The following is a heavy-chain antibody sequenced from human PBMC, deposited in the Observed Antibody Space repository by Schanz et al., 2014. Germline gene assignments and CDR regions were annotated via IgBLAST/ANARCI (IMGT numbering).Heavy chain of an antibody. D-gene: IGHD3-10*01. CDR1: GYTLSKLS. V-gene: IGHV1-24*01. J-gene: IGHJ6*02. Sequence: QVQLVQSGAEVKKAGASVKVSCKVSGYTLSKLSIHWVRQAPGKVLEWMGGLDFEDGEIVYAEQLKGRVTMTEDTSTDTAYMELSSLRSQDTAVYYCATAEDASGSYGLPACGVWGQGTTVIVSS. CDR2: LDFEDGEI. CDR3: ATAEDASGSYGLPACGV.